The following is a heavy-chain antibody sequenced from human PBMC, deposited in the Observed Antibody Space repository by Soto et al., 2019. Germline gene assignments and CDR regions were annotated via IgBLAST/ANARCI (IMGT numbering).Heavy chain of an antibody. V-gene: IGHV4-34*01. CDR1: GGSFSGYY. J-gene: IGHJ6*02. CDR3: ASLALGAAAGRNYYYYYGMDV. CDR2: INHSGST. Sequence: TSETLSLTCAVYGGSFSGYYWSWIRQPPGKGLEWIGEINHSGSTNYNPSLKSRVTISVDTSKNQFSLKLSSVTAADTAVYYCASLALGAAAGRNYYYYYGMDVWGQGTTVTVSS. D-gene: IGHD6-13*01.